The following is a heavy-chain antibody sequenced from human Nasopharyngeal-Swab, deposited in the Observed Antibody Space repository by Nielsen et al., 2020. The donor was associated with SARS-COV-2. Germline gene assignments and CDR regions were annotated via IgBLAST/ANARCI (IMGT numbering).Heavy chain of an antibody. D-gene: IGHD3-10*01. V-gene: IGHV4-61*01. Sequence: SETLSLTCTVSGGSVSSGSYYWSWIRQPPGKGLEWIGNISYSGSTNYNPSLKSRVTISVDTSKNQFSLKLSSVTAADTAVYYCARAPNYILYYFDYWGQGTLVTVSS. CDR3: ARAPNYILYYFDY. CDR1: GGSVSSGSYY. CDR2: ISYSGST. J-gene: IGHJ4*02.